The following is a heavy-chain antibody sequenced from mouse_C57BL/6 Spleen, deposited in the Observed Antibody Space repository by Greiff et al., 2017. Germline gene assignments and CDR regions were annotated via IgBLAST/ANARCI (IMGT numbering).Heavy chain of an antibody. V-gene: IGHV5-17*01. CDR3: ARGYSNYGSAMDY. J-gene: IGHJ4*01. CDR2: ISSGSSTI. CDR1: GFTFSDYG. Sequence: EVQLQQSGGGLVKPGGSLKLSCAASGFTFSDYGMHWVRQAPEKGLEWVAYISSGSSTIYYADTVKGRFTISRDNAKNTLFLQMTSLRSEDTAMYYCARGYSNYGSAMDYWGQGTSVTVSS. D-gene: IGHD2-5*01.